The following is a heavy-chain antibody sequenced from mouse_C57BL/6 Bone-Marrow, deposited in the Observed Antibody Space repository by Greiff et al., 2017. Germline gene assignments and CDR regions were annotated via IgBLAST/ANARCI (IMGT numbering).Heavy chain of an antibody. CDR2: IRLKSDNYAT. D-gene: IGHD2-13*01. V-gene: IGHV6-3*01. Sequence: VQLKESGGGLVQPGGSMKLSCVASGFTFSNYWMNWVRQSPEKGLEWVAQIRLKSDNYATHYAESVKGRFIISRDDSKSSIYLQMNNLRAEDTGIYYCTGGYDGDVDYWGQGTTLTVSS. CDR1: GFTFSNYW. J-gene: IGHJ2*01. CDR3: TGGYDGDVDY.